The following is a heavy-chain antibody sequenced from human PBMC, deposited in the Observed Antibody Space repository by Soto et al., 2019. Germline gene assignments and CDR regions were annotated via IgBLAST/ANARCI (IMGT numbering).Heavy chain of an antibody. D-gene: IGHD3-22*01. J-gene: IGHJ4*02. CDR3: ARLYYYDSSGYFDY. Sequence: SVKVSCKASGGTFSSYAISWVRQAPGQGLEWMGGIIPIFGTANYAQKFQGRVTITADESTSTAYMELSSLRSEDTAVYYCARLYYYDSSGYFDYWGQGTLVTVSS. CDR2: IIPIFGTA. V-gene: IGHV1-69*13. CDR1: GGTFSSYA.